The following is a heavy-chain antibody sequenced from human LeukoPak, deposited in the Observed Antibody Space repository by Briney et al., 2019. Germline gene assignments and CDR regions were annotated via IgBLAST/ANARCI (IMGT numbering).Heavy chain of an antibody. D-gene: IGHD4-17*01. CDR2: IYNTGST. V-gene: IGHV4-61*08. CDR3: ARDTETTVTTSTSHDNWFDP. CDR1: GGSVSSSDYY. Sequence: PSETLSLTCTVSGGSVSSSDYYWGWIRQPPGKGLEWIGYIYNTGSTNYNPSLKSRVTISVDTSKNQFSLKLSSVTAADTAVYYCARDTETTVTTSTSHDNWFDPWGQGTLVTVSS. J-gene: IGHJ5*02.